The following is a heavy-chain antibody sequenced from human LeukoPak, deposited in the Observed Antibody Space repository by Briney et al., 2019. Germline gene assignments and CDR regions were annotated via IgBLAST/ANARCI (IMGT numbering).Heavy chain of an antibody. CDR3: ARAGGSITMIVVVSLPFDY. CDR1: GGSISSSSYY. CDR2: IYYSGST. Sequence: SETLSLTCTVSGGSISSSSYYWGWIRQPPGKGLEWIGSIYYSGSTYYNPSLKSRVTISVDTSKNQFSLKLSSVTAADTAVYYCARAGGSITMIVVVSLPFDYWGQGTLVTVSS. J-gene: IGHJ4*02. V-gene: IGHV4-39*07. D-gene: IGHD3-22*01.